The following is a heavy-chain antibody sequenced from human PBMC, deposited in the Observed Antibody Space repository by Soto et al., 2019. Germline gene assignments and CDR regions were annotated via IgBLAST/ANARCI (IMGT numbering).Heavy chain of an antibody. D-gene: IGHD1-26*01. V-gene: IGHV3-33*01. CDR2: IWYDGSNK. CDR3: AREGEIVGATPGFDP. J-gene: IGHJ5*02. CDR1: GFTFSSYG. Sequence: QVQLVESGGGVVQPGRSLRLSCAASGFTFSSYGMHWVRQAPGKGLEWVAVIWYDGSNKYYADSVKGRFTISRDNSKNTLYLQMNSLRAEDTAVYYCAREGEIVGATPGFDPWGQGTLVTVSS.